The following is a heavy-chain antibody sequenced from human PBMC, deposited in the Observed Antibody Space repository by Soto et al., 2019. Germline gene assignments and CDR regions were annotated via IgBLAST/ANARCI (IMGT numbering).Heavy chain of an antibody. Sequence: ASGEVSCKASGYTFTSYAMHWVRQAPGQRLEWMGWINAGNGNTKYSQKFQGRVTITGDTSASTAYMELSSLRSEDTAVYYCARGRRGLRYFDWLSAWFDPWGQGTLVTVSS. CDR3: ARGRRGLRYFDWLSAWFDP. D-gene: IGHD3-9*01. V-gene: IGHV1-3*01. CDR1: GYTFTSYA. J-gene: IGHJ5*02. CDR2: INAGNGNT.